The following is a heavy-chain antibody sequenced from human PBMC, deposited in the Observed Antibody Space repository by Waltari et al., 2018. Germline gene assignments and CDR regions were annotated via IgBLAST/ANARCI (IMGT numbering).Heavy chain of an antibody. CDR1: GYTLTELS. Sequence: QVQLVQSGAEVKKPGASVKVSCKVSGYTLTELSMHWVRQAPGKGLEWMGGFDPEDGETIYAQKFQGRVTMTEDTSTDTAYKELSSLRSEDTAVYYCATDSTRPHPKWGVLKGWGQGTLVTVSS. J-gene: IGHJ4*02. CDR2: FDPEDGET. CDR3: ATDSTRPHPKWGVLKG. D-gene: IGHD3-10*01. V-gene: IGHV1-24*01.